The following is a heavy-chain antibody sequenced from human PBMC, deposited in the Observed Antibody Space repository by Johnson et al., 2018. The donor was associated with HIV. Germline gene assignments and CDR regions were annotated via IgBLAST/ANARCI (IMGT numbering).Heavy chain of an antibody. J-gene: IGHJ3*02. CDR3: ANTSPGSGSFGAFDI. CDR2: ISYDGSNK. CDR1: GFTFSSYA. Sequence: QMQLVESGGGVVQPGRSLRLSCAASGFTFSSYAMHWVRQAPGKGLEWVAVISYDGSNKYYADSVKGRFTISRDNSKNTLYLQMNSLRAEDTAVYYGANTSPGSGSFGAFDIWGQGTMVTVSS. V-gene: IGHV3-30*04. D-gene: IGHD3-10*01.